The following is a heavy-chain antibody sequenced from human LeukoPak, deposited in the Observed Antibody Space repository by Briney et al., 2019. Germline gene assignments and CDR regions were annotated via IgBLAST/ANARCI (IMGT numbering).Heavy chain of an antibody. J-gene: IGHJ4*02. Sequence: GGSLRVSCAASGFTFSNYEMNWVRQAPGKGLEWVSYISSSGNTIYYGDSVKGRFTISRDNAKNSLYLQMNSLRAEDTGVYYCARAALSGWIDYWGQATMVTVSS. CDR3: ARAALSGWIDY. CDR1: GFTFSNYE. CDR2: ISSSGNTI. V-gene: IGHV3-48*03. D-gene: IGHD6-19*01.